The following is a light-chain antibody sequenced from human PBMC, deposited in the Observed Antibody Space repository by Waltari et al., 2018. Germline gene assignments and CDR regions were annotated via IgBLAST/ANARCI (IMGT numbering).Light chain of an antibody. CDR1: QSVNSW. CDR2: KAS. Sequence: EIQMTQSPSALSASVGDRVTITCRASQSVNSWLAWYQQKPGKAPELLIYKASILESGGPSRFSGSESGTYFTLTISGLQPEDSAVYYCQQYNNFPLTFGGGTRVEIK. CDR3: QQYNNFPLT. V-gene: IGKV1-5*03. J-gene: IGKJ4*01.